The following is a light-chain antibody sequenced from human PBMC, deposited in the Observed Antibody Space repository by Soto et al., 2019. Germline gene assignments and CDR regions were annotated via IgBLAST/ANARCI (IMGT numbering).Light chain of an antibody. Sequence: DIQMTQSPSSLSASVGDRVTITCRASQSISSYLNWYQQKPVKAPTVLIYAASTLQGGVPSRFSGSGSGTEFTLTISSLQSEDFASYYCQQHKDYPLTFGRGTRLEIK. CDR2: AAS. V-gene: IGKV1-9*01. CDR1: QSISSY. J-gene: IGKJ5*01. CDR3: QQHKDYPLT.